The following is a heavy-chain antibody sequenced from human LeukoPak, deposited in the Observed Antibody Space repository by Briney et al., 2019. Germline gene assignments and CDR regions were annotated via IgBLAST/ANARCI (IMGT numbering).Heavy chain of an antibody. V-gene: IGHV1-18*01. CDR3: AREGSGGWFDP. D-gene: IGHD2-15*01. J-gene: IGHJ5*02. Sequence: ASVKVSCKASGYSFTNYAINWVRQAPGQGLEWMGWISAYNGNTNYAQKLQGRVTMTTDTSTSTAYMELRSLRSDDTAVYYCAREGSGGWFDPWGQGTLVTVSS. CDR1: GYSFTNYA. CDR2: ISAYNGNT.